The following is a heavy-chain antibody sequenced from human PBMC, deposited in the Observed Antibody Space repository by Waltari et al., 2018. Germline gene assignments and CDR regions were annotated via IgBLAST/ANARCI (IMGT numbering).Heavy chain of an antibody. CDR3: AKGGRDIVVVPAAMQPYYYYGMDV. D-gene: IGHD2-2*01. J-gene: IGHJ6*02. CDR1: GFTFSSYA. Sequence: EVQLLESGGGLVQPGGSLRLSCAASGFTFSSYAMSWVRQAPGKGLEWVSAISGSGGSTNYADSVKGRCTISRDNSKNTLYLQMNSLRAEDTAVYYCAKGGRDIVVVPAAMQPYYYYGMDVWGQGTTVTVSS. V-gene: IGHV3-23*01. CDR2: ISGSGGST.